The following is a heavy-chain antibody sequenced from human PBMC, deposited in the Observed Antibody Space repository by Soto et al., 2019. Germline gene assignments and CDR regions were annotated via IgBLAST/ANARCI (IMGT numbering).Heavy chain of an antibody. V-gene: IGHV1-69*06. CDR3: ARYWSAGTRYGAFDI. J-gene: IGHJ3*02. CDR2: IIPMIGAT. Sequence: QVQLVQSGSEVKKPGSSVKVSCKASGGTFSDFTLSWLRQAPGRGLEWMGGIIPMIGATNNAQKLMGRLTITADKSTGTVYMELNSLRSYDAAVYYCARYWSAGTRYGAFDIWGQGTEVTVSP. D-gene: IGHD2-15*01. CDR1: GGTFSDFT.